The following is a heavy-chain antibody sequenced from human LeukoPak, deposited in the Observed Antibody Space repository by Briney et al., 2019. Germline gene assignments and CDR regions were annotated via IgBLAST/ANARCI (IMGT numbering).Heavy chain of an antibody. CDR1: GGTFSSCA. Sequence: GASVKVSCKASGGTFSSCAISWVRQAPGQGLEWMGRIIPIFGIANYAQKFQGRVTITADKSTSTAYMELSSLRSEDTAVYYCARVGGHYYDSSLFDYWGQGTLVTVSS. CDR2: IIPIFGIA. CDR3: ARVGGHYYDSSLFDY. J-gene: IGHJ4*02. D-gene: IGHD3-22*01. V-gene: IGHV1-69*04.